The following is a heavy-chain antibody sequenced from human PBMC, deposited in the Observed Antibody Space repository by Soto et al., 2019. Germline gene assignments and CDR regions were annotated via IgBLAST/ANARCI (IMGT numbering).Heavy chain of an antibody. D-gene: IGHD3-10*01. Sequence: PSGTLSLTCTVAGGSISSYYWSWIRQPPGKGLEWIGYIYYSGSTNYNPSLKGRVTISVDTSKNQFSLKLSSVTAADTAVYYCARHASLTMVRGVISYYYYMDVWXKGTTVTVSS. J-gene: IGHJ6*03. V-gene: IGHV4-59*08. CDR2: IYYSGST. CDR1: GGSISSYY. CDR3: ARHASLTMVRGVISYYYYMDV.